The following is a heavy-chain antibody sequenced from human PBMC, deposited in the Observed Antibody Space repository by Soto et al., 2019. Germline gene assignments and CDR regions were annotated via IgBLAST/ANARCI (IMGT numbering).Heavy chain of an antibody. Sequence: EVRLLESGGGLVQPGGSLRLSCAASGFTFKNFAMSWVRQAPGKGLEWVSLISGSGGSTDYADSVKGRFTISRDNSKNTMYLQMNSLRVEDTALYYCAKDNLAVAGAYFDYWGQGSLVTVSS. CDR2: ISGSGGST. D-gene: IGHD6-19*01. V-gene: IGHV3-23*01. CDR3: AKDNLAVAGAYFDY. J-gene: IGHJ4*02. CDR1: GFTFKNFA.